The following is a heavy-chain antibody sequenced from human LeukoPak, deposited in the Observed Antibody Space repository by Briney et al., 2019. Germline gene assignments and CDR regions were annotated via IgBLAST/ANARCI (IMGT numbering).Heavy chain of an antibody. CDR1: GGSISSYY. CDR2: IYYSGST. V-gene: IGHV4-59*01. CDR3: ARWERHSKNWSSPSFDY. D-gene: IGHD1-1*01. J-gene: IGHJ4*02. Sequence: PSETLSLTCTVSGGSISSYYWSWIRQPPGKGLEWIGYIYYSGSTNYNPSLKSRVTISVDTSKNQFSLKLSSVTAADTAVYYCARWERHSKNWSSPSFDYWGQGTLVTVSS.